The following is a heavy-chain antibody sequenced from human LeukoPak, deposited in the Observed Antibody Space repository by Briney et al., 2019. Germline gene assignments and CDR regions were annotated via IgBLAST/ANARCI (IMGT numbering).Heavy chain of an antibody. CDR1: GGSIRSYY. J-gene: IGHJ4*02. CDR3: ARDSDSSPWAYFDY. V-gene: IGHV4-4*07. D-gene: IGHD6-13*01. Sequence: SETLSHTCAVSGGSIRSYYWSWIRQPAGKGLEWIGRIYSGSTIYNPSLKSRVTMSVDMSKNQFSLKLTSVTAADTAVYYCARDSDSSPWAYFDYWGQGTLVTVSS. CDR2: IYSGST.